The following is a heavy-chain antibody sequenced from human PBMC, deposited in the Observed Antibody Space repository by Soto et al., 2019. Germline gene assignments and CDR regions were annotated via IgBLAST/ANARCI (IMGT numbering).Heavy chain of an antibody. CDR2: IDWDDDK. J-gene: IGHJ6*02. Sequence: LRLSCAASGFTFSSYAMSWVRQAPGKAPEWLALIDWDDDKYYSTSLKTRLTISKDTSKNQVVLTMTNVDPVDTATYYCARIKRGRGIQYYYYGMDVWGQGTTVTVSS. D-gene: IGHD3-16*01. CDR1: GFTFSSYAM. CDR3: ARIKRGRGIQYYYYGMDV. V-gene: IGHV2-70*20.